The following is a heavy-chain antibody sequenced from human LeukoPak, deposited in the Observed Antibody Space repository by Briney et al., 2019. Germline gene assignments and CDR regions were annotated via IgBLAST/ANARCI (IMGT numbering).Heavy chain of an antibody. Sequence: PGGSLRLSCVASGFALSNYALTWVRQAPGKGLEWVSVISGSGGTTYYADSVKGRFTISRDNSKNTLYLEMNSLRVGDTAMYYCAKDRGAIGYMDVWGKGTTVTVSS. J-gene: IGHJ6*03. V-gene: IGHV3-23*01. D-gene: IGHD3-10*01. CDR2: ISGSGGTT. CDR1: GFALSNYA. CDR3: AKDRGAIGYMDV.